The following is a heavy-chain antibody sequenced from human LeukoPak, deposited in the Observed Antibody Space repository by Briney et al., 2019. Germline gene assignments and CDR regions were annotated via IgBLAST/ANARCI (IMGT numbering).Heavy chain of an antibody. CDR3: AKDISSGGVDPFDI. CDR1: GFTFDDYA. D-gene: IGHD3-16*01. CDR2: ISWNGAII. Sequence: GRSLRLSCAASGFTFDDYAMHWVRQAPGKGLEWDSGISWNGAIIGYTDSVKGRFTISRDNATNSLYLQMNSLRAEDTALYYCAKDISSGGVDPFDIWGQGTVVTVSS. V-gene: IGHV3-9*01. J-gene: IGHJ3*02.